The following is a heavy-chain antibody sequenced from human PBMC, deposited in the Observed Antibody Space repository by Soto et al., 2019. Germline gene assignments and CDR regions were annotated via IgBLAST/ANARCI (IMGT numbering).Heavy chain of an antibody. CDR3: TRGWIFGPLINWFDP. CDR2: IRSRAYGGTT. D-gene: IGHD3-3*01. Sequence: GGSLRLSCTASGFTFGDNAMSWFRQAPGEGLEWVGFIRSRAYGGTTEYAASVKGRFTISRDDSKGIAYLQMNSLKTEDTALYYCTRGWIFGPLINWFDPWGQGTLVTVSS. J-gene: IGHJ5*02. CDR1: GFTFGDNA. V-gene: IGHV3-49*03.